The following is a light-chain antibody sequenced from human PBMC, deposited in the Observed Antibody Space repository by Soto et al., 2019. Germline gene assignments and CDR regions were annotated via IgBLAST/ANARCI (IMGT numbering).Light chain of an antibody. J-gene: IGKJ1*01. CDR3: QQYNNWWT. V-gene: IGKV3-15*01. Sequence: EIVMTQSPATLSVCPGETATLSCRASQSVTTSLAWYQQKPGQAPRLLISGASTRATGVPARFSGSGSETEFTLTISSLQSEDFAVYYCQQYNNWWTFGQGTKVEIK. CDR1: QSVTTS. CDR2: GAS.